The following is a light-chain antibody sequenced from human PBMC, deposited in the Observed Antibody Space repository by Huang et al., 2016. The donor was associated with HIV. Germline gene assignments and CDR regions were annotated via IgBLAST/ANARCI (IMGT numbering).Light chain of an antibody. J-gene: IGKJ4*01. CDR3: QQYDNWPLT. CDR2: GAS. CDR1: HTVNIN. V-gene: IGKV3-15*01. Sequence: EIVMTQSPATLSVFPGERATLSCRASHTVNINLAWYQQKPGQAPRLLIYGASTRATGIPARFNGGGSGMEFTLTISNLQSEDFALYYCQQYDNWPLTFGGGTKVEIK.